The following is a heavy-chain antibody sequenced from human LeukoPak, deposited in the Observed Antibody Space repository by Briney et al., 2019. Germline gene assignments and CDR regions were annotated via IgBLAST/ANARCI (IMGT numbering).Heavy chain of an antibody. Sequence: GGSLRLSCAASGFTVSNNYMSWVRQAPGKGLEWVSVIYSGGTTYYADSVKGRFTISRDNSKNTLYLQMNSLRAEDTAVYYCAREGRIDYGDYADYFDYWGQGTLVTVSS. CDR3: AREGRIDYGDYADYFDY. CDR1: GFTVSNNY. J-gene: IGHJ4*02. CDR2: IYSGGTT. D-gene: IGHD4-17*01. V-gene: IGHV3-53*01.